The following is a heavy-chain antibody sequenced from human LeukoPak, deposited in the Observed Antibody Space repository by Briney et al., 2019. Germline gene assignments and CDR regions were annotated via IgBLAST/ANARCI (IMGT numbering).Heavy chain of an antibody. CDR3: VRDRGTYRPIDY. CDR1: AFSLNAYN. J-gene: IGHJ4*02. Sequence: GGSLRLSCAASAFSLNAYNMDWVRQAPGKGLEWVSSISYTGTYIYYADSVKGRFTISRDNAQNSLYLQMNSLRAEDTAIYYCVRDRGTYRPIDYWGQGTLVTVSS. V-gene: IGHV3-21*04. CDR2: ISYTGTYI. D-gene: IGHD1-26*01.